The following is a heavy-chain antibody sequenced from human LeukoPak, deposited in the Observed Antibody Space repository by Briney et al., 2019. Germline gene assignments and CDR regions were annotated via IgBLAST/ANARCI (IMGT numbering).Heavy chain of an antibody. CDR1: VGTYSNYV. CDR2: IIPMLATA. CDR3: ARGLYCTGTTYYEYGMDV. V-gene: IGHV1-69*01. Sequence: SSVNDSFKASVGTYSNYVINWLRQAPGQGLDGLGVIIPMLATAKCAQKFQGRFTITADEFTSTAYMELSSLRSEDTAVYYCARGLYCTGTTYYEYGMDVWGQGTTVTVSS. J-gene: IGHJ6*02. D-gene: IGHD2-8*02.